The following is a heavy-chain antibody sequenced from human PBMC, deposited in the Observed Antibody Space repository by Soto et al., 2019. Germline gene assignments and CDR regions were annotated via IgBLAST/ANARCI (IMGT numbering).Heavy chain of an antibody. CDR2: SYHSGST. V-gene: IGHV4-38-2*01. Sequence: PSETLSLTCAVSGYSISSGYYWGWIRQPPGKGLGWIGSSYHSGSTYYNPSLKSRVTISVDTAKNQFSLKLRSVTATDTAAYYCERGSVVATIYFDYWGHGTLVTVSS. J-gene: IGHJ4*01. D-gene: IGHD5-12*01. CDR3: ERGSVVATIYFDY. CDR1: GYSISSGYY.